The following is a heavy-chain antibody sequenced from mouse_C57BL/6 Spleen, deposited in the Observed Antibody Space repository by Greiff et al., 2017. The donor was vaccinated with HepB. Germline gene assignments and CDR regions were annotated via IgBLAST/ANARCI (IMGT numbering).Heavy chain of an antibody. J-gene: IGHJ4*01. CDR2: IDPETGGT. CDR3: TRPSYYYGSSYYAMDY. V-gene: IGHV1-15*01. D-gene: IGHD1-1*01. Sequence: QVQLKESGAELVRPGASVTLSCKASGYTFTDYEMHWVKQTPVHGLEWIGAIDPETGGTAYNQKFKGKAILTADKSSSTAYMELRSLTSEDSAVYYCTRPSYYYGSSYYAMDYWGQGTSVTVSS. CDR1: GYTFTDYE.